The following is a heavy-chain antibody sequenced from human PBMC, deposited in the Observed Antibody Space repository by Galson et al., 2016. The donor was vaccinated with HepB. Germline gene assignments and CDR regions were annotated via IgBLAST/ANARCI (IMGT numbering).Heavy chain of an antibody. Sequence: QSGAEVKKPGESLKISCKASGSSYTRFWIAWVRQMPGKGLEWMGIIYPGDSGTRYSPSFQGQVTISADKSLTTAYLQWSSLKASDTAMYYCARHPALGSGPDYWGQGALITVSS. CDR3: ARHPALGSGPDY. V-gene: IGHV5-51*01. CDR2: IYPGDSGT. J-gene: IGHJ4*02. D-gene: IGHD2-15*01. CDR1: GSSYTRFW.